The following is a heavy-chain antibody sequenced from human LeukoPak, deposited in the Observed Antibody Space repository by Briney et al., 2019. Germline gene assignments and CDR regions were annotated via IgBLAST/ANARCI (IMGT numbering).Heavy chain of an antibody. J-gene: IGHJ4*02. Sequence: GGSLRLSCAASGFTVSSNYMSWVRQAPGKALEWVSVIYSGGSTYYADSVKGRFTISRDNSKNTLYLQMNSLRAEDTAVYYCARESPAVAWHPLDYWGQGTLVTVSS. CDR2: IYSGGST. CDR3: ARESPAVAWHPLDY. CDR1: GFTVSSNY. V-gene: IGHV3-53*01. D-gene: IGHD6-19*01.